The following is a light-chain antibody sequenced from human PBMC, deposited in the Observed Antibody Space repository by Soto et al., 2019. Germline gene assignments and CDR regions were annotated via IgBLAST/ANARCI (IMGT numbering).Light chain of an antibody. V-gene: IGKV3-20*01. CDR2: GAS. Sequence: EIVLTQSPGTLSLSPGERATLSCRASQSVSSSSLAWYQQKPGQAPRPLIYGASSRAIGIPDRFSGSGSGTDFTLTISRLEPEDLAGDYCQQYGSSPWTFGQGTKVEIK. CDR3: QQYGSSPWT. CDR1: QSVSSSS. J-gene: IGKJ1*01.